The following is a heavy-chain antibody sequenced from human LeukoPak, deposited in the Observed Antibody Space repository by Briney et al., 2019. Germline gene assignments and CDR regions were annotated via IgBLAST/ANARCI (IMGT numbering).Heavy chain of an antibody. V-gene: IGHV3-53*01. J-gene: IGHJ4*02. CDR2: IHSGGTT. CDR3: ARAITVTSVFDC. CDR1: GFTLSSNY. D-gene: IGHD4-17*01. Sequence: GGSLRLSCVGSGFTLSSNYMSWVRQAPGKGLEWVSIIHSGGTTYYADSVKGRFTISRDNSNNTVYLQMNSLRADDTAVYYCARAITVTSVFDCWGQGTLVTVSS.